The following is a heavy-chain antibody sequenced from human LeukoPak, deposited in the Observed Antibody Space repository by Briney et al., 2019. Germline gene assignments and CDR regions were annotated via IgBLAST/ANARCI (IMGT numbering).Heavy chain of an antibody. CDR2: INPTSGST. V-gene: IGHV3-23*01. J-gene: IGHJ4*02. CDR1: GFTFSNYA. D-gene: IGHD6-13*01. Sequence: GGSLRLPCAASGFTFSNYAMSWVRQAPGKGLEWVSSINPTSGSTYYADSVKGRFTISGDNSKNTLYLQMNSLRAEDTAVYYCAKEHMAAAVYYFDYWGQGTLVTVSS. CDR3: AKEHMAAAVYYFDY.